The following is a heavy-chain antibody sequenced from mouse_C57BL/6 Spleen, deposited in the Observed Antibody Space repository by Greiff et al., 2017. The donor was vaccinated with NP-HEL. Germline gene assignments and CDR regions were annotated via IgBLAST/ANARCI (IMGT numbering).Heavy chain of an antibody. D-gene: IGHD2-1*01. CDR3: ARPLYGKRGMDY. CDR1: GYTFTDYN. J-gene: IGHJ4*01. CDR2: INPNNGGT. V-gene: IGHV1-18*01. Sequence: VQLKQSGPELVKPGASVKIPCKASGYTFTDYNMDWVKQSHGKSLEWIGDINPNNGGTIYNQKFKGKATLTVDKSSSTAYMELRSLTSEDTAVYYCARPLYGKRGMDYWGQGTSVTVSS.